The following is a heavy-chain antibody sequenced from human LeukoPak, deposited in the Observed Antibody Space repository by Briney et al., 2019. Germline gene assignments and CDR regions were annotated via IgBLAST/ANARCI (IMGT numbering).Heavy chain of an antibody. D-gene: IGHD5-18*01. CDR1: GLIFSKFW. Sequence: GGPLRLSCAASGLIFSKFWMLGVRQARGKGLACVSRIDSAGCGTAYADSVKGRFSISRDNSKTTLDLQMNFLTVEDTGVYYCVRDDSNGVDYWGPGTLVTVSS. V-gene: IGHV3-74*01. CDR3: VRDDSNGVDY. J-gene: IGHJ4*02. CDR2: IDSAGCGT.